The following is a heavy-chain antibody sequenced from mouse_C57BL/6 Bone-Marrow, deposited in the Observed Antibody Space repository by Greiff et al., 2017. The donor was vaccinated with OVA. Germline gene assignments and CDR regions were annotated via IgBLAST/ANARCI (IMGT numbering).Heavy chain of an antibody. V-gene: IGHV6-3*01. Sequence: EVQLVESGGGLVQPGGSMKLSCVASGFTFSNYWMNWVRQSPEKGLEWVAQIRLKSDNYATHYAESVQGRFTISRDDSKSSVYLQMNNLRAEDTGIYYCTQGIIHYYGSSYDWYFDVWGTGTTVTASS. D-gene: IGHD1-1*01. J-gene: IGHJ1*03. CDR1: GFTFSNYW. CDR3: TQGIIHYYGSSYDWYFDV. CDR2: IRLKSDNYAT.